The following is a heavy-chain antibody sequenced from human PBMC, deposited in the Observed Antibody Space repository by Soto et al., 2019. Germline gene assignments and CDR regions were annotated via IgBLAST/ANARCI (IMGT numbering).Heavy chain of an antibody. D-gene: IGHD3-22*01. CDR3: AVVDSTGNWFDP. V-gene: IGHV4-39*01. CDR1: GGSISSSDYY. CDR2: MYYSGTT. J-gene: IGHJ5*02. Sequence: SETLSLTCTVSGGSISSSDYYWGWLRQPPGKGLDFIGSMYYSGTTYYNPSLKNRITISVDTSKNQFSLKLISVTAADTAVYYCAVVDSTGNWFDPWGQGALVTVSS.